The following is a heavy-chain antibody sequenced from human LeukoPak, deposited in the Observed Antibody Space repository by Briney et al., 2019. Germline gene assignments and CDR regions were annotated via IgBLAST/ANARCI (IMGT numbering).Heavy chain of an antibody. CDR1: GGSISSGGYY. D-gene: IGHD5-18*01. V-gene: IGHV4-31*03. CDR2: IYYSGST. CDR3: ARGGTSMVWVWFDP. J-gene: IGHJ5*02. Sequence: SETLSLTCTVSGGSISSGGYYWSWLRQHPGKGLEWIGYIYYSGSTYYNPSLKSRVTISVDTSKNQFSLKLSSVTAADTAVYYCARGGTSMVWVWFDPWGQGTLVTVSS.